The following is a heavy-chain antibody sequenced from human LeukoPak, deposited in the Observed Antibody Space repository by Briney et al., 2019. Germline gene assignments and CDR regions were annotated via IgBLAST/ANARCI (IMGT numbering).Heavy chain of an antibody. CDR1: GGSISSGNYY. J-gene: IGHJ4*02. CDR3: AKVVGDGYSSD. V-gene: IGHV4-61*02. Sequence: TLSLTCTVSGGSISSGNYYWSWIRQPAGKGLEWIGRIYTSGSADYNPSLKSRVTISPDTSKNQFSLKLSSVTAADTAVYYCAKVVGDGYSSDWGQGTLVTVSS. CDR2: IYTSGSA. D-gene: IGHD5-24*01.